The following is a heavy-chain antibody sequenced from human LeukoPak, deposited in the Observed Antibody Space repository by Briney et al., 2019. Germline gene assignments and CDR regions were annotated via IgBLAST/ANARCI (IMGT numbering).Heavy chain of an antibody. CDR2: ISYGGSNK. J-gene: IGHJ4*02. Sequence: TGGSLRLSCAASGFTFSSYAMHWVRQAPGKGLEWVAVISYGGSNKYYADSVKGRFTISRDNSKNTLYLQMNSLRAEDTAVYYCAKPYSSSHFDYWGQGTLVTVSS. D-gene: IGHD6-6*01. CDR1: GFTFSSYA. V-gene: IGHV3-30-3*02. CDR3: AKPYSSSHFDY.